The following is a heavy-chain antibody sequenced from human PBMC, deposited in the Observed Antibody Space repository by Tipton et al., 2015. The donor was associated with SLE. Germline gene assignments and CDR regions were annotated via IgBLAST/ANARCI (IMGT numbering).Heavy chain of an antibody. J-gene: IGHJ6*03. V-gene: IGHV4-39*07. D-gene: IGHD1-26*01. Sequence: TLSLTCLVSNDYITNNDDYWAWIRQPPGKGLEWIGSVDYRGRTHYNPSLKSRVTISVDTSKNQFSLKLSSVTAADTAVYYCARGGLGVSYYYYMDVWGKGTTVTVSS. CDR3: ARGGLGVSYYYYMDV. CDR2: VDYRGRT. CDR1: NDYITNNDDY.